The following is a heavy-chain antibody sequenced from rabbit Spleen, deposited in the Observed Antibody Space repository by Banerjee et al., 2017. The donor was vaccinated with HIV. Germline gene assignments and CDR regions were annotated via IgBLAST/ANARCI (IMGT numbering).Heavy chain of an antibody. CDR1: GFSFNSGYD. D-gene: IGHD1-1*01. CDR2: IYAGSSGNT. V-gene: IGHV1S40*01. CDR3: ARDLPDIIGWNFGW. J-gene: IGHJ4*01. Sequence: LVESGGDLVKPGASLTLTCTASGFSFNSGYDMCWVRQAPGKGLEWIACIYAGSSGNTYSATWAKGRFTISKTSPTTVTLQMTSLTAADTATYFCARDLPDIIGWNFGWWGPGTLVTVS.